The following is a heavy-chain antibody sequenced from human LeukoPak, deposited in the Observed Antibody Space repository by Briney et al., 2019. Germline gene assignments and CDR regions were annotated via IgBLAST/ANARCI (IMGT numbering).Heavy chain of an antibody. D-gene: IGHD3-16*01. J-gene: IGHJ2*01. CDR1: GFAFNLYG. Sequence: GGSLRLSCAASGFAFNLYGMAWVRQAPGKGLEWVSGISGSAVGTYYADSVKGRFTISRDNPKNVLFLQMNNLRVEDAAVYFCAKLGTYWYFDVWGRGTLVTVSS. CDR3: AKLGTYWYFDV. V-gene: IGHV3-23*01. CDR2: ISGSAVGT.